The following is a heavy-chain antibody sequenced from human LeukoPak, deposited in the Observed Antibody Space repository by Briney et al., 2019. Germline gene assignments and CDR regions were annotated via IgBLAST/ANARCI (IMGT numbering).Heavy chain of an antibody. CDR1: GFTSSIYG. J-gene: IGHJ6*02. CDR3: AKDRYYGSGSYYAYYYYGMDV. CDR2: IWYDGSKK. Sequence: PGGSLRLSCAASGFTSSIYGMHWVRQAPGKGLEWVALIWYDGSKKYYADSVKGRFTISRDNSKNTLYLQMNSLRAEDTAVYYCAKDRYYGSGSYYAYYYYGMDVWGQGTTVTVSS. V-gene: IGHV3-33*06. D-gene: IGHD3-10*01.